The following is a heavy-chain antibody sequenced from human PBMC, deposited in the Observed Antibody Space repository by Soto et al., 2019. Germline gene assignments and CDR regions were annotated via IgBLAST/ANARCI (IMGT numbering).Heavy chain of an antibody. CDR1: GYTFTSYG. Sequence: QVQLVQSGSEIKKPGASVKVSCKAFGYTFTSYGIGWVRQAPGQGLEWMGWISVYNDNTNYAQKFQGRVTMTTETSSSTAYMELSSLKSDDTAVYYCARMGFDGHWGQGTLVTVSS. CDR2: ISVYNDNT. CDR3: ARMGFDGH. V-gene: IGHV1-18*01. J-gene: IGHJ1*01. D-gene: IGHD3-9*01.